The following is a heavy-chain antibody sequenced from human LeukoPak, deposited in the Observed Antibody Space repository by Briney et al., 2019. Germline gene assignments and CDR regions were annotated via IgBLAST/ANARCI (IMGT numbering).Heavy chain of an antibody. Sequence: GGSLRLSCAVSGFNFDDYAIHWVRQGPGKGLDWVASISPSAVTTYYGDSVQGRFTISKDYSKNTLYLKMTSLRPGDTAVYYCAKTNYYMEVCGKGTTVTVSS. CDR2: ISPSAVTT. CDR3: AKTNYYMEV. CDR1: GFNFDDYA. J-gene: IGHJ6*03. V-gene: IGHV3-23*01.